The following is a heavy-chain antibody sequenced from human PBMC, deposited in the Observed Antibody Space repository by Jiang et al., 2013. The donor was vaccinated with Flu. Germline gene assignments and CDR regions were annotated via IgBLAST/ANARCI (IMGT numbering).Heavy chain of an antibody. CDR3: ARATVTYRYRSGWSHYSWFDP. Sequence: VSSSSAAWSWIRQSPSRGLEWLGRTYYRSQWYSDYALSVKGRITINADTSKSQFSLHLNSVTPEDSAVYYCARATVTYRYRSGWSHYSWFDPWGQGTRVTVSS. CDR2: TYYRSQWYS. J-gene: IGHJ5*02. D-gene: IGHD6-19*01. V-gene: IGHV6-1*01. CDR1: VSSSSAA.